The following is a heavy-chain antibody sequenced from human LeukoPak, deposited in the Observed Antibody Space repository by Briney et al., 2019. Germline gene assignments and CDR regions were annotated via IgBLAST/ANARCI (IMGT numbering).Heavy chain of an antibody. V-gene: IGHV3-48*03. CDR3: AELGITMIGGV. D-gene: IGHD3-10*02. J-gene: IGHJ6*04. CDR2: ISSSGSTI. Sequence: GGSLRLSCAASGFTFSSYEMNWVRQALGKGLEWVSYISSSGSTIYYADSVQGRFTISRDNAKNSLYLQMNSLRAEDTAVYYCAELGITMIGGVWGKGTTVTMSS. CDR1: GFTFSSYE.